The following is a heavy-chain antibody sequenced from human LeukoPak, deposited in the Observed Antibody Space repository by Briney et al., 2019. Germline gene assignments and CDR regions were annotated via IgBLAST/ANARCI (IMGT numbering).Heavy chain of an antibody. D-gene: IGHD4-17*01. CDR2: ISSSSSYI. Sequence: GGSLRLSCAASGFTFSSYSMNWVRQAPGKGLEWVSSISSSSSYIYYADSVKGRFTISRDNAQNSLYLQMNSLRVEDTALYYCARDYYGDYSIDYWGQGALVTVSS. V-gene: IGHV3-21*01. CDR1: GFTFSSYS. J-gene: IGHJ4*02. CDR3: ARDYYGDYSIDY.